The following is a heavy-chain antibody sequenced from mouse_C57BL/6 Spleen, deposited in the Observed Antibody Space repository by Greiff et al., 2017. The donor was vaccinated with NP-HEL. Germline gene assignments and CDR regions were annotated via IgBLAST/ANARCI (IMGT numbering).Heavy chain of an antibody. Sequence: QVHVKQSGAELVKPGASVKISCKASGYAFSSYWMNWVKQRPGKGLEWIGQIYPGDGDTKYNGKFKGKATLTADKSSSTAYMQLSSLTSEDSAVYFCAVKATTVVADYWGQGTTLTVSS. CDR1: GYAFSSYW. V-gene: IGHV1-80*01. D-gene: IGHD1-1*01. CDR3: AVKATTVVADY. J-gene: IGHJ2*01. CDR2: IYPGDGDT.